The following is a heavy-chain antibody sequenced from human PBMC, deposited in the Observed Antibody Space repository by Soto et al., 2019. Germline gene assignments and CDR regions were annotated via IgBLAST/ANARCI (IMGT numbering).Heavy chain of an antibody. Sequence: QVQLVESGGGVVQPGRSLRLSCAPFGFNFSSYAMPWVRQAPGKWLELVAVISYDGRNKYYADSVKGRFTISRDNSKNALYLPLHSLQAEDMAVYYGARESMCIACFMDVCGRGPKVTVSS. CDR1: GFNFSSYA. D-gene: IGHD2-21*01. V-gene: IGHV3-30*04. CDR2: ISYDGRNK. CDR3: ARESMCIACFMDV. J-gene: IGHJ6*02.